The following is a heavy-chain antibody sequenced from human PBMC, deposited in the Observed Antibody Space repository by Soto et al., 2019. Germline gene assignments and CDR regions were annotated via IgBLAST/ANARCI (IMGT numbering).Heavy chain of an antibody. CDR3: ARSPGIAVARINWFDP. Sequence: PSETLSLTCAVYGGSFSGYYWSWIRQPPGKGLEWIGEINHSGSTNYNPSLKSRVTISVDTSKNQFSLKLSSVTAADTAVYYCARSPGIAVARINWFDPWGQGTLVTVS. CDR1: GGSFSGYY. J-gene: IGHJ5*02. CDR2: INHSGST. D-gene: IGHD6-19*01. V-gene: IGHV4-34*01.